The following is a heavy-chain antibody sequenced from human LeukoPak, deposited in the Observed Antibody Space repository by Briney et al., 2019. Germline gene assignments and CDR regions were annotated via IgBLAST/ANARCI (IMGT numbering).Heavy chain of an antibody. J-gene: IGHJ4*02. V-gene: IGHV4-31*03. Sequence: SETLSLTCTVSGGSISSGGYYWSWIRQHPGKGLEWIGYIYYSGSTYYNPSLKSRVTISVDTSKNQFSLKLSSVTAADTAVYYCAREIFAGYYYSSGNQYFDYWGQGTLSPSPQ. CDR2: IYYSGST. CDR1: GGSISSGGYY. D-gene: IGHD3-10*01. CDR3: AREIFAGYYYSSGNQYFDY.